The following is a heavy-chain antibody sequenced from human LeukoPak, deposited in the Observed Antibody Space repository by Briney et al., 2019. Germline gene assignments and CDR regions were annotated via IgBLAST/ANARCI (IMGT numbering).Heavy chain of an antibody. J-gene: IGHJ5*02. Sequence: GASVKVSCKASGYTFTGYYMHWVRQAPGQGLEWMGYVNPNNGGTDYAQKFRGRVTMTRDTSMSTAYMELRSLRSDDTAVYYCARGDEPAAVFEAYLDPWGQGTLVTVSS. V-gene: IGHV1-2*02. CDR2: VNPNNGGT. CDR1: GYTFTGYY. CDR3: ARGDEPAAVFEAYLDP. D-gene: IGHD2-15*01.